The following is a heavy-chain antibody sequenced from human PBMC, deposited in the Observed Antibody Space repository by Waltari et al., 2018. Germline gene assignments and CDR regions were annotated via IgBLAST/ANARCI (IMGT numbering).Heavy chain of an antibody. CDR2: IYYSGST. V-gene: IGHV4-59*11. D-gene: IGHD1-26*01. CDR1: GGSISSHY. J-gene: IGHJ3*02. CDR3: AREGELLSAFDI. Sequence: QLQLQESGPGLVKPSETLSLTCTVSGGSISSHYWSWIRQPPGKGLEWIGYIYYSGSTNYNPSLKSRVTISVDTSKNQFSLKLSSVTAADTAVYYCAREGELLSAFDIWGQGTMVTVSS.